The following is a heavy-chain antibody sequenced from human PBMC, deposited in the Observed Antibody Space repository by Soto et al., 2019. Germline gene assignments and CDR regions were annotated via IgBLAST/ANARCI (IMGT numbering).Heavy chain of an antibody. CDR2: ISAHNGNT. Sequence: QVHLVQSGAEVKKSGASVKVSCKGSGYDFTTYGITWVRQAPGQGLEWMAWISAHNGNTDYAQKLQGRVTVTRDTSTSTAYMELRSPRSDDTAVYYCARGRDGDYWGQGALVTVSS. CDR1: GYDFTTYG. D-gene: IGHD6-6*01. J-gene: IGHJ4*02. V-gene: IGHV1-18*01. CDR3: ARGRDGDY.